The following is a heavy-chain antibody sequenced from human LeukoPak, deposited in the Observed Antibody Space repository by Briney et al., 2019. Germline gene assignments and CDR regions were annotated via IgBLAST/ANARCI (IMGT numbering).Heavy chain of an antibody. CDR2: TCTSGST. D-gene: IGHD2-2*02. V-gene: IGHV4-61*02. Sequence: PSETLSLTCTVSGGSISSGSYYWSWIRQPAGKGLEWIGRTCTSGSTNYNPSLKSRVTISVDTSKNQFSLKLSPVTAADTAVYYCARDPCSSTSCYIGFDPWGQGTLVTVSS. CDR3: ARDPCSSTSCYIGFDP. CDR1: GGSISSGSYY. J-gene: IGHJ5*02.